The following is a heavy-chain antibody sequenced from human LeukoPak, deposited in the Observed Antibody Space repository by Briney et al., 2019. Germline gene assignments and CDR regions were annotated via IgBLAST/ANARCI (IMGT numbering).Heavy chain of an antibody. CDR2: IYTSGSP. CDR1: GGSISSYY. J-gene: IGHJ4*02. Sequence: SETLSLTCTVSGGSISSYYWSWIRQPAGKGLEWIGRIYTSGSPNYNPSLKSRVTMSVDTSKTQFSLKLSSVTAADTAVYYCAWIRFLEWLRPESYFDYWGQGTLVTVSS. V-gene: IGHV4-4*07. D-gene: IGHD3-3*01. CDR3: AWIRFLEWLRPESYFDY.